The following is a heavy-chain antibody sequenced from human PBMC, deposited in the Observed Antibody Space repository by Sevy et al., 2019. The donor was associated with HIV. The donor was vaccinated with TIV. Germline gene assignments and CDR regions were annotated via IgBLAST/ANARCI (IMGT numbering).Heavy chain of an antibody. CDR2: IRSKANSYAT. CDR1: GFTFSGSA. CDR3: TRRGSSWYGFDY. D-gene: IGHD6-13*01. V-gene: IGHV3-73*01. J-gene: IGHJ4*02. Sequence: GGSLRLSCAASGFTFSGSAMHWVRQASGKGLEWVGRIRSKANSYATAYAASVKGRFTISRDDSKNTAYLQMNSLKTEDTAGYYCTRRGSSWYGFDYWGQGTLVTVSS.